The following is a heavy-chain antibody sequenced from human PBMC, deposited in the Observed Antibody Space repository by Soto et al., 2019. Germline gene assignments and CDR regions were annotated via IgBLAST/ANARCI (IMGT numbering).Heavy chain of an antibody. CDR2: ISAYNGNT. D-gene: IGHD5-12*01. CDR3: ARESHGATIQP. V-gene: IGHV1-18*01. Sequence: QVQLVQSGAEVKKPGASVKVSCKASGYTFTSYGISWVRQAPGQGLEWMGWISAYNGNTNYAQKLQGRVTITTDTSTSTHDMELRSLRSDDTAGYDCARESHGATIQPWGQGTLVTVSS. J-gene: IGHJ4*02. CDR1: GYTFTSYG.